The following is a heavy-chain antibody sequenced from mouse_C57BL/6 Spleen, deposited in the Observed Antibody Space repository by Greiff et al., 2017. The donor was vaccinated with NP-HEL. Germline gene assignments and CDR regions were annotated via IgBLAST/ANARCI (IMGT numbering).Heavy chain of an antibody. D-gene: IGHD2-12*01. CDR2: ISRGSSTI. J-gene: IGHJ3*01. CDR1: GFTFSDYG. Sequence: EVQLVESGGGLVKPGGSLKLSCAASGFTFSDYGMHWVRQAPEKGLEWVAYISRGSSTIYYADTVKGRFTISRDNAKNTLFLQMTSLRSEDTAMYYCARESYDGFAYWGQGTLVTVSA. V-gene: IGHV5-17*01. CDR3: ARESYDGFAY.